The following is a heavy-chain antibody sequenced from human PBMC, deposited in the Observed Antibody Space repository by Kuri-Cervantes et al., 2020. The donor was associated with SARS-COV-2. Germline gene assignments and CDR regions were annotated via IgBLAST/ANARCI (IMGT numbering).Heavy chain of an antibody. CDR1: GFTFSSYG. J-gene: IGHJ4*02. Sequence: GESLKISCAASGFTFSSYGMHWVRQAPGKGLEWVAFIRYDGSNKYYADSVKGRFTISRDNSKNTLCLQMNSLRAEDTAVYYCAKAPGIYSSSWYELDYWGQGTLVTVSS. D-gene: IGHD6-13*01. CDR2: IRYDGSNK. CDR3: AKAPGIYSSSWYELDY. V-gene: IGHV3-30*02.